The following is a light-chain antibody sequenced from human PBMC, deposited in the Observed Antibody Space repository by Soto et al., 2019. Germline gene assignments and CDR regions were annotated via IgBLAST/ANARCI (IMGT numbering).Light chain of an antibody. J-gene: IGKJ3*01. CDR2: DAS. V-gene: IGKV3-11*01. CDR3: KQYGNSLLN. CDR1: QSVSSY. Sequence: SQSVSSYLAWYQQKPGQAPRLLIYDASNRATGIPARFSGSGSGPHTTFTCGLLKPEDPPLHSRKQYGNSLLNCARGTKVDIK.